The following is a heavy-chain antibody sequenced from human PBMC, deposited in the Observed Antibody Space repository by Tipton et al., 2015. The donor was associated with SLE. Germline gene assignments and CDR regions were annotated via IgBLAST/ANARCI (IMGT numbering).Heavy chain of an antibody. CDR3: ARHRDDYGIKWFDP. CDR2: IYYSGNA. CDR1: VGSISSSTYY. Sequence: TLSLTCTVSVGSISSSTYYWSWIRQHPGKGLEWIGYIYYSGNAYYNPSLKSRVTISVDTSKNHFSLKLSSVTAADTAVYYCARHRDDYGIKWFDPWGQGTLVTVSS. V-gene: IGHV4-31*03. D-gene: IGHD4-17*01. J-gene: IGHJ5*02.